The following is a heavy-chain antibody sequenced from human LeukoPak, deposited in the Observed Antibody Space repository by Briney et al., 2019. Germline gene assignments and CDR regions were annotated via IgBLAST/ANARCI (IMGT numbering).Heavy chain of an antibody. V-gene: IGHV4-38-2*01. CDR2: IYHSGRT. J-gene: IGHJ6*03. CDR1: GYSISSGYY. CDR3: ARSGVTTWGRYYYYYMDV. Sequence: SETLSLTCAVSGYSISSGYYWGWIRQPPGKGLEWIGSIYHSGRTYYNPSLKSRVTMSVDTSKNQFSLKLSSVTAADTAVYYCARSGVTTWGRYYYYYMDVWGKGTTVTVSS. D-gene: IGHD4-17*01.